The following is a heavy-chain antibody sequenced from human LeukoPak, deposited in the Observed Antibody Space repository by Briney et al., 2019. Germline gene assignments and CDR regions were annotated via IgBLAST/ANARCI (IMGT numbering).Heavy chain of an antibody. CDR1: GFTFSSNY. J-gene: IGHJ4*02. Sequence: GGSLRLSSAASGFTFSSNYMSWVRQAPGKGLEWVSVIYSGGSTYYADSVKGRFTISRDNSKNTLYLQMNSLRAEDTAVYYCARVRQRTTAFDYWGQGTLVTVSS. CDR2: IYSGGST. CDR3: ARVRQRTTAFDY. V-gene: IGHV3-53*01. D-gene: IGHD1-7*01.